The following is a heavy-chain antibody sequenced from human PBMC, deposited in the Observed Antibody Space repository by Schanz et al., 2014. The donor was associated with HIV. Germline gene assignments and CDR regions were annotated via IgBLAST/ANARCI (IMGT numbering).Heavy chain of an antibody. Sequence: QLLESGGGLVQPGGLLRLSCAASGFTFSGFAMSWVRQTPGKGLEWVSTISASGGSTYYADSVLARFTISRDNSKNTLFLQINGLRAEDTAVYYCARDYHWNWFDPWGQGTLVTVSS. J-gene: IGHJ5*02. CDR2: ISASGGST. CDR1: GFTFSGFA. D-gene: IGHD1-20*01. V-gene: IGHV3-23*01. CDR3: ARDYHWNWFDP.